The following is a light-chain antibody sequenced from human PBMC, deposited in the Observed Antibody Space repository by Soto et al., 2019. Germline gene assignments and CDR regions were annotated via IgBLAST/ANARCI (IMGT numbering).Light chain of an antibody. V-gene: IGKV1D-12*01. CDR2: AAS. Sequence: DIQMTQSPSSVSAGVVDRVTITCRASQGISSWLAWYQQKPRKAPKLLIYAASSLQSGVPSRLRGSGSGTDFTITISSMKTEDFATYYCQQANSFPITFGQGTRLEIK. J-gene: IGKJ5*01. CDR1: QGISSW. CDR3: QQANSFPIT.